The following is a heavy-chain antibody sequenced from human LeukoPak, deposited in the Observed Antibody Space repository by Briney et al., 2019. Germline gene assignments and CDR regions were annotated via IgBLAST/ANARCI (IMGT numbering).Heavy chain of an antibody. Sequence: KSSETLSLTCTVSGGSISSSSYYWAWIRQRPGKGLEWIGSFYYSGSTYYNPSLKSRVTVSVDTSKNQFSLKLSSVTAADTAVYYCASHHMYYCASGSTAGFDYWGQGTLVTVSS. CDR3: ASHHMYYCASGSTAGFDY. J-gene: IGHJ4*02. CDR2: FYYSGST. CDR1: GGSISSSSYY. D-gene: IGHD3-10*01. V-gene: IGHV4-39*07.